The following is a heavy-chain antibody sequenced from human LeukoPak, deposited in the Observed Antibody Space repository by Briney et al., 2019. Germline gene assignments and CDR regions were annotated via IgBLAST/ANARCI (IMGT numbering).Heavy chain of an antibody. CDR1: GYTFTGYY. J-gene: IGHJ6*03. V-gene: IGHV1-2*02. CDR2: INPNSGGT. D-gene: IGHD3-10*01. Sequence: GASVKVSCKASGYTFTGYYMHWVRQAPGQGLEWMGWINPNSGGTNYAQKFQGRVTMTRDTSISTAYMELSRLRSDDTAVYYCARVIAMVRGAPSLDYYYMDVWGKGTTVTVSS. CDR3: ARVIAMVRGAPSLDYYYMDV.